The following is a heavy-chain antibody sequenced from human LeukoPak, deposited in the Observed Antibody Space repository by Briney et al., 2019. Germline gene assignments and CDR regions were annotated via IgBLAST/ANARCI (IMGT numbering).Heavy chain of an antibody. CDR1: GYSFASHY. Sequence: ASVKVSCKASGYSFASHYMHWVRQAPGQGLEWMGIINPSGGSTTYAQKFQGRVTMTRDTSRRIVYLELSSLRSEDTAVYYCARDHGSGSYCDYWGQGTLVTVSS. CDR3: ARDHGSGSYCDY. D-gene: IGHD3-10*01. CDR2: INPSGGST. V-gene: IGHV1-46*01. J-gene: IGHJ4*02.